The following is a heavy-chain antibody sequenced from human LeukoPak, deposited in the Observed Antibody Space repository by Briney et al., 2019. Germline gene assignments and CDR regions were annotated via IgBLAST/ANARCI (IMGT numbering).Heavy chain of an antibody. Sequence: ASVKVSCKASGYTFTSYGISWVRQAPGQGLEWMGWINAYNGNTNYAQKFQGRVTMTRNTSISTAYMELSSLRSEDTAVYYCARGRQQPPFDPWGQGTLVTVSS. CDR2: INAYNGNT. J-gene: IGHJ5*02. V-gene: IGHV1-18*01. CDR1: GYTFTSYG. D-gene: IGHD6-13*01. CDR3: ARGRQQPPFDP.